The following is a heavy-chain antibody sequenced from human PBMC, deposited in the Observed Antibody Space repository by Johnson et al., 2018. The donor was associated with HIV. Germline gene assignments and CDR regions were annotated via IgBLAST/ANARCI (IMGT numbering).Heavy chain of an antibody. CDR1: RFTFSDYY. D-gene: IGHD1-26*01. CDR3: ARDDRIVGASMGAFDI. V-gene: IGHV3-11*04. CDR2: ISSSVSTI. J-gene: IGHJ3*02. Sequence: VQVVESGGGLVKPGGSLRLSCAASRFTFSDYYMSWIRQTPGKGLEWVSYISSSVSTIYYADSVKGRFTISRDNAKNSLYLQVNSLRAEDTAVYYCARDDRIVGASMGAFDIWGQGTMVTVSS.